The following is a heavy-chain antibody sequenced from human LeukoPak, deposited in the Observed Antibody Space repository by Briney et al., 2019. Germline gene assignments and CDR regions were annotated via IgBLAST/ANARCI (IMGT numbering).Heavy chain of an antibody. CDR1: GGSISDYY. D-gene: IGHD3-9*01. CDR2: IYYNGNT. V-gene: IGHV4-59*08. Sequence: PSETLSLTCTVSGGSISDYYWSWIRQPPGKGLEWIGYIYYNGNTGYNPSLKSRVTISVDTSKNQFSLKLSSVTAADTAVYYCASGYDILTGPNYFDYWGQGTLVTVSS. CDR3: ASGYDILTGPNYFDY. J-gene: IGHJ4*02.